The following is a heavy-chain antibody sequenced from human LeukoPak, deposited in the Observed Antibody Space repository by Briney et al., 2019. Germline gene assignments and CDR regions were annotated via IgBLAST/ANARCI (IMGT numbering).Heavy chain of an antibody. Sequence: ASVKVSCKVSGYTLTELSMHWVRQAPGKALEWMGGFEPEDGETIYAQKFQGRVTMTEDTSTDTAYMELSSLRSEDTAVYYCATGVVPAAGVAYWGQGTLVTVSS. V-gene: IGHV1-24*01. CDR1: GYTLTELS. D-gene: IGHD2-2*01. J-gene: IGHJ4*02. CDR2: FEPEDGET. CDR3: ATGVVPAAGVAY.